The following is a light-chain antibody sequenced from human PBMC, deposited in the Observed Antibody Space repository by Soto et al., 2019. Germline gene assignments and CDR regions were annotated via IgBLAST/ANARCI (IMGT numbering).Light chain of an antibody. Sequence: VLTQAAGARRLWRGQRPSHSFRASQSVSSTYLAWYQQKPGQAPRLLIYGASTRATDIPDRFSGSGSGTDFTLTISRLEPEDFAVYYCQQYGTSQTFGQGTKVDNK. V-gene: IGKV3-20*01. J-gene: IGKJ1*01. CDR2: GAS. CDR3: QQYGTSQT. CDR1: QSVSSTY.